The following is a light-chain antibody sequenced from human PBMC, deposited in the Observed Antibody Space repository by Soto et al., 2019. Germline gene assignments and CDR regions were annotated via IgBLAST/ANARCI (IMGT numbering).Light chain of an antibody. J-gene: IGKJ2*01. CDR3: QQRSNWPPYT. V-gene: IGKV3-11*01. CDR2: DAS. Sequence: EIVLTQSPATLSLSPGERATLSCRASQSVSSYSAWYQQKPGQAPRLLIYDASNRATGIPARFSGSGSGTDFTLTLSSLEPEDFAVYYCQQRSNWPPYTFGQGTKLEIK. CDR1: QSVSSY.